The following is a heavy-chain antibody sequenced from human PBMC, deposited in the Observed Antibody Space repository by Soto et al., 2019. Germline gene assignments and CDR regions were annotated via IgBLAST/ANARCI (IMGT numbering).Heavy chain of an antibody. Sequence: EVQLLESGGDLVQPGGSLRLSCAASGFIFSISDMSWVRQAPGKGLEWVAAISGSGDRAYYADSVKGRFFISRDNSKNILYLQMGTLRAEDTAVYYCANRGISVAGRYFDPWGRGTLVAVSS. V-gene: IGHV3-23*01. D-gene: IGHD6-19*01. J-gene: IGHJ2*01. CDR2: ISGSGDRA. CDR1: GFIFSISD. CDR3: ANRGISVAGRYFDP.